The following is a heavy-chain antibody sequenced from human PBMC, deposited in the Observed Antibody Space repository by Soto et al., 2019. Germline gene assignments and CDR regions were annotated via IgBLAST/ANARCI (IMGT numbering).Heavy chain of an antibody. Sequence: EVQLLESGGGLVQPGGSQRLSCVASGFIFSGYAMTWVRQAPGKGLEWVSSISGSGANTYYADSVKGRFTISRDNSKNTVSLQMSSLRADDTAVYYCAKSPDFYYYGMDVWGQGTTVTVSS. CDR3: AKSPDFYYYGMDV. CDR2: ISGSGANT. J-gene: IGHJ6*02. V-gene: IGHV3-23*01. CDR1: GFIFSGYA.